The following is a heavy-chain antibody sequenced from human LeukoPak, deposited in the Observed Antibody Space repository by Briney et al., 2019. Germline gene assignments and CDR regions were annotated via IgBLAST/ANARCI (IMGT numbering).Heavy chain of an antibody. CDR3: AKEERYFDWLLYFGDFDY. V-gene: IGHV3-64*01. CDR2: ISSKGGST. Sequence: GGSLRLSCAASGFTFSSYAMHWVRQAPGKGLECVSGISSKGGSTYYASSVKGRFTISRDNSNNTLYLQMGSLRAEDMAVYYCAKEERYFDWLLYFGDFDYWGQGTLVTVSS. D-gene: IGHD3-9*01. J-gene: IGHJ4*02. CDR1: GFTFSSYA.